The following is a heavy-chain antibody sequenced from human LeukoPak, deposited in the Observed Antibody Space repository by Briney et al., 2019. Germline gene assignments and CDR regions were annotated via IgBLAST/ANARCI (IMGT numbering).Heavy chain of an antibody. CDR1: GYTFTSYG. V-gene: IGHV1-18*01. J-gene: IGHJ3*02. CDR3: ARELAGYYYDSSGYQVDAFDI. D-gene: IGHD3-22*01. CDR2: ISAYNGNT. Sequence: GASVKVSCKASGYTFTSYGISWVRQAPGQGLEWMGWISAYNGNTNYAQKLQGRVTMTTDTSTSTAYMELSSLRSEDTAVYYCARELAGYYYDSSGYQVDAFDIWGQGAMVTVSS.